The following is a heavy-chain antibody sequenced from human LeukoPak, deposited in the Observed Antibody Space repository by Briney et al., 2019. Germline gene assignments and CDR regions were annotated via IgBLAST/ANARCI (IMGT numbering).Heavy chain of an antibody. J-gene: IGHJ4*02. V-gene: IGHV4-59*01. CDR2: IYYSGST. CDR3: ASYDSSGPFEY. CDR1: GGSISSYY. D-gene: IGHD3-22*01. Sequence: SETLSLTCTVSGGSISSYYWSWIRQPPGKGLEWIGYIYYSGSTNYNPSLKSRVTISVDTSKNQFSLRLNSVTAADTAVYYCASYDSSGPFEYWGQGTLVTVSS.